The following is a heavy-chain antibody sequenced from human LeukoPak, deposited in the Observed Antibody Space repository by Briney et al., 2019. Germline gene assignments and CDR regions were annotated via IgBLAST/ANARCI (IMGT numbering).Heavy chain of an antibody. V-gene: IGHV3-23*01. CDR1: GFTFSSSA. J-gene: IGHJ4*02. CDR2: TSISGGGT. D-gene: IGHD6-6*01. CDR3: AKGYSSSSRFDS. Sequence: PWVSLRLSCAASGFTFSSSAMSWVRQAPGKGLEWVSATSISGGGTYYADSAKGRFTISRDNSKNMLYLQMNSLRAEDTAVYYCAKGYSSSSRFDSWGQGTLVTVSS.